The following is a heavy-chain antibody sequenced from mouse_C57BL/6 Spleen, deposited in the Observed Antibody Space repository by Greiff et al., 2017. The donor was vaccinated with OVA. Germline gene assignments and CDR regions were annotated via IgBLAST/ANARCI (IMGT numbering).Heavy chain of an antibody. J-gene: IGHJ1*03. V-gene: IGHV5-6*01. CDR3: ARQSRARGYFDV. CDR2: ISSGGSYT. D-gene: IGHD3-3*01. CDR1: GFTFSSYG. Sequence: EVQRVESGGDLVKPGGSLKLSCAASGFTFSSYGMSWVRQTPDKRLEWVATISSGGSYTYYPDSVKGRFTISGDNAKNTLYLQMSSLKSEDTAMYYCARQSRARGYFDVWGTGTTVTVSS.